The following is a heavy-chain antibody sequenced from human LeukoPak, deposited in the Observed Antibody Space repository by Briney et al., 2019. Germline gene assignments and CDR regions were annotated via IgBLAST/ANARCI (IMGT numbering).Heavy chain of an antibody. CDR2: IKTDGSEK. V-gene: IGHV3-7*01. CDR1: GFTFSRYW. Sequence: PGGSLRLSCAASGFTFSRYWMTWVRQAPEKGLEWVANIKTDGSEKVYVDSLKGRFTISRDNARNSVYLQLNSLRAEDTAVYYCARVGGSYFLDVWGKGTTVTVSS. J-gene: IGHJ6*03. CDR3: ARVGGSYFLDV. D-gene: IGHD1-26*01.